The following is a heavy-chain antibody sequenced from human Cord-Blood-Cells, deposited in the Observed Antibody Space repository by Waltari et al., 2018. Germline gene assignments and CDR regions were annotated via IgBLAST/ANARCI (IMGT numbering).Heavy chain of an antibody. CDR2: ICYSGST. V-gene: IGHV4-59*08. J-gene: IGHJ4*02. D-gene: IGHD6-13*01. CDR1: GGPISSYY. Sequence: QVQLQESGPGLVKPSETLSLTCPVSGGPISSYYWSWIRQPPGKGLEWIGYICYSGSTNYNPSLKSRVTISVDTSKNQFSLKLSSVTAADTAVYYCARHPPGIAAAGAYYFDYWGQGTLVTVSS. CDR3: ARHPPGIAAAGAYYFDY.